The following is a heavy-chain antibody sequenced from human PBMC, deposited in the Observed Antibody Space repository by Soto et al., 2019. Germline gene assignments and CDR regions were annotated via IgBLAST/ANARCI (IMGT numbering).Heavy chain of an antibody. D-gene: IGHD4-17*01. CDR2: IKSKTDGGTT. CDR3: TTDVLRWRRVY. J-gene: IGHJ4*02. V-gene: IGHV3-15*07. Sequence: EVQLVESGGGLVKPGGSLRLSCAASGFTFSNAWMNWVRQAPGKGLEWVGRIKSKTDGGTTDYAAPVKGRFTISRDDSKDTLYLQMNSLKREDPAVYYCTTDVLRWRRVYWGQGTLVTVSS. CDR1: GFTFSNAW.